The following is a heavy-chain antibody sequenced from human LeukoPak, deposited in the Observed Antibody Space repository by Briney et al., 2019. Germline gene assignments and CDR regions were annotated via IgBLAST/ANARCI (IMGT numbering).Heavy chain of an antibody. CDR3: ARGPWGSSGWSYFDY. J-gene: IGHJ4*02. V-gene: IGHV3-7*03. Sequence: GWAVTVSCAACGLTLRSYWMSWVRQAPGKGREWVANINQDGSEKYYVASVKGRFTISRDNAKNSLYLQMNSLGAEDTAVYYCARGPWGSSGWSYFDYWGQGTLVTVSS. D-gene: IGHD6-19*01. CDR1: GLTLRSYW. CDR2: INQDGSEK.